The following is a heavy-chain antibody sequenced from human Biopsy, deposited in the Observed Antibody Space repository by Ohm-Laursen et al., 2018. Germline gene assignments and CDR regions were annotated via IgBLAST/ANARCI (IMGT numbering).Heavy chain of an antibody. CDR1: GGSVSSSNYY. J-gene: IGHJ4*02. CDR2: IYNTERT. V-gene: IGHV4-61*01. CDR3: ARGGRYYYDSPDN. Sequence: SETLSLTCSASGGSVSSSNYYWNWIRQTPGKGLEWIGFIYNTERTNYNPSLKSRVTISLDTSKNQFSLELSSVIPSDTAVYYCARGGRYYYDSPDNWGQGTLVIVSS. D-gene: IGHD3-22*01.